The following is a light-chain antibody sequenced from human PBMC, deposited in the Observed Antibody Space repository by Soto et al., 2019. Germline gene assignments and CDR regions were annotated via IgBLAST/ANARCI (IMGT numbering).Light chain of an antibody. J-gene: IGLJ2*01. CDR1: SSNIGAGYD. V-gene: IGLV1-40*01. CDR2: GNS. Sequence: QSVLTQPPSVSGAPGQRVTISCTGSSSNIGAGYDVHWYPQLPGTAPKLLIYGNSNRPSGVPDRFSGSKSGTSASLAITGLQAEDEADYYCQSYDSSLSGSDVVFGGGTQLTVL. CDR3: QSYDSSLSGSDVV.